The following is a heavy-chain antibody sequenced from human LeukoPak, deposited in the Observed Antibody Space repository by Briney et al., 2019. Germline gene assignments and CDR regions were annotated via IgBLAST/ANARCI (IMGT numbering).Heavy chain of an antibody. CDR3: ARAIVVVPAAYYYYYMDV. J-gene: IGHJ6*03. Sequence: GGSLRLSCAASGFAVSSNYMSWVRQAPGKGLEWVSVIYSGGSTYYADSVKGRFTISRDNSKNTLYLQMNSLRAEDTAVYYCARAIVVVPAAYYYYYMDVWGKGTTVTVSS. D-gene: IGHD2-2*01. V-gene: IGHV3-53*01. CDR2: IYSGGST. CDR1: GFAVSSNY.